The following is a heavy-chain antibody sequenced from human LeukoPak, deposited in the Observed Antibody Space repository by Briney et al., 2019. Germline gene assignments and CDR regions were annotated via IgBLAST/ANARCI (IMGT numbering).Heavy chain of an antibody. CDR3: AREGNDFWSGQNAIFDY. CDR2: IYYSGST. V-gene: IGHV4-31*03. D-gene: IGHD3-3*01. J-gene: IGHJ4*02. CDR1: GGSISSGGYY. Sequence: SQTLSLTCTVSGGSISSGGYYWSWIRQHPGKGLEWIGYIYYSGSTYHNPSLKSRVTISVDTSKNQFSLKLSSVTAADTAVYYCAREGNDFWSGQNAIFDYWGRETLVTVSS.